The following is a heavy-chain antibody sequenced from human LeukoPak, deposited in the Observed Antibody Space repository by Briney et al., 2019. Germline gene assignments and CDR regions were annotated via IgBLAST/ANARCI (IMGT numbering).Heavy chain of an antibody. CDR1: GFTFGSYG. V-gene: IGHV3-33*01. D-gene: IGHD6-19*01. Sequence: GGSLRLSCAASGFTFGSYGMHWVRQAPGKGLEWVALIWYDGNNKECADSVKGRFIISRDNSKNTLFLQMNSLRAEDTAVYYCARDRGNGAVAGTGFDYWGQGTLVTVFS. CDR3: ARDRGNGAVAGTGFDY. CDR2: IWYDGNNK. J-gene: IGHJ4*02.